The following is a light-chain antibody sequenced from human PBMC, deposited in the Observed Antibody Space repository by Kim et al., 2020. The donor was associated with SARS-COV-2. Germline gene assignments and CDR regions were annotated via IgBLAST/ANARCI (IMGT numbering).Light chain of an antibody. Sequence: GQSSTISCTGTSSDVGGYNYVSWYQQHPGKAPKLMSYDVSKRPSGVSNRFSGSKSGNTASLTISGLQAEDEADYYCCSYTSSSTYVFGTGTKVTVL. CDR2: DVS. J-gene: IGLJ1*01. CDR1: SSDVGGYNY. V-gene: IGLV2-14*04. CDR3: CSYTSSSTYV.